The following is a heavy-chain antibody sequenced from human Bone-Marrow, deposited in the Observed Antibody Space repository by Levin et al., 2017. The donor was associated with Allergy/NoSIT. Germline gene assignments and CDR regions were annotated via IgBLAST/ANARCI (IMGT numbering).Heavy chain of an antibody. CDR3: ARGYCSGGDCFYFDS. D-gene: IGHD2-15*01. Sequence: QAGGSLRLSCAASGFTLSAYWMNWVRQAPGKGLEWVANIKQDGSEKYYVDSVKGRFTISRDNAKNSLYLQMNSLRAEDTAVYYCARGYCSGGDCFYFDSWGQGARVTVSS. CDR1: GFTLSAYW. V-gene: IGHV3-7*01. J-gene: IGHJ4*02. CDR2: IKQDGSEK.